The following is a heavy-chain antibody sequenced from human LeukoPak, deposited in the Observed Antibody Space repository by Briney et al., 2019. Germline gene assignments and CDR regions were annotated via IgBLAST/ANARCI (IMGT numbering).Heavy chain of an antibody. Sequence: SETLSLTCTVSGGSISSNSDYWGWIRQPPGKGLEWIGSIHYSGSTYYNPSLKSRVTISVDTSKNQFSLKLSSVTAADTAVHYCARHADGHPFLNWGQGTLVTVSS. J-gene: IGHJ4*02. CDR3: ARHADGHPFLN. D-gene: IGHD3-3*02. V-gene: IGHV4-39*01. CDR2: IHYSGST. CDR1: GGSISSNSDY.